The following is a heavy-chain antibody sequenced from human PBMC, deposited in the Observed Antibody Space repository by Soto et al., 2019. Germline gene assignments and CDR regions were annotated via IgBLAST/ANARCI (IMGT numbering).Heavy chain of an antibody. V-gene: IGHV1-18*01. D-gene: IGHD6-13*01. CDR3: ARDRQLAAAGTFFDY. CDR1: GYTFSTYG. Sequence: ASEKVSCKASGYTFSTYGISWVRQAPGQGLEWMGWISGYNGDTNYAQKVQGRLTMTTDTSTRTAYMELRSLRSDDTAVYYCARDRQLAAAGTFFDYWGQGTLVTVSS. CDR2: ISGYNGDT. J-gene: IGHJ4*02.